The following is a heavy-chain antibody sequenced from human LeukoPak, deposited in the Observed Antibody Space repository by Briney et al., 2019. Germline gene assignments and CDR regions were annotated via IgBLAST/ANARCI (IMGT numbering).Heavy chain of an antibody. Sequence: SGGSLRLSCAVSGFTFSRYWMNWVRQAPGKGLAWVANIKQDGSEKNYVDSVKGRFTISRDNAKNSLYLEMNSLSAEDTAVYYCARLYYYGSGNYYIYFDYWGQGTLVTVSS. CDR2: IKQDGSEK. J-gene: IGHJ4*02. CDR3: ARLYYYGSGNYYIYFDY. D-gene: IGHD3-10*01. V-gene: IGHV3-7*04. CDR1: GFTFSRYW.